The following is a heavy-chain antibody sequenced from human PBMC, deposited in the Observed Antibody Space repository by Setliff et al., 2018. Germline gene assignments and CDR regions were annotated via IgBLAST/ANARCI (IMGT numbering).Heavy chain of an antibody. J-gene: IGHJ3*02. CDR2: IYYSGST. CDR3: ARGGDSGSYFLANHDAFDI. CDR1: GGSISSGGYY. Sequence: SETLSLTCTVSGGSISSGGYYWSWIRQHPGKGLEWIGYIYYSGSTYYNPSLKSRVTISVDTSKNQFSLKLSSVTAADTAVYYCARGGDSGSYFLANHDAFDIWGQGTMVTVSS. V-gene: IGHV4-31*03. D-gene: IGHD1-26*01.